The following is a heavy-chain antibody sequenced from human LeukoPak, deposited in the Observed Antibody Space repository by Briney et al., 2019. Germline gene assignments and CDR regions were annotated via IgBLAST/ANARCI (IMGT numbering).Heavy chain of an antibody. CDR1: GYTFTGYH. V-gene: IGHV1-2*06. CDR2: INPNSGGT. CDR3: ARGRADRYKWNDGPDY. Sequence: ASVKVSCKASGYTFTGYHLHWVRQASGQGLEWMGRINPNSGGTNYAQKFQGRVTMTRDTSINTAYMELSSLRSDDTAVYYCARGRADRYKWNDGPDYWGQGTLVTVSS. J-gene: IGHJ4*02. D-gene: IGHD1-20*01.